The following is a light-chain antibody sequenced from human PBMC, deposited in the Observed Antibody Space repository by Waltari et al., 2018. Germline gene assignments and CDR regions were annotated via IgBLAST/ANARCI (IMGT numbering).Light chain of an antibody. CDR3: LQYNSYPWT. V-gene: IGKV1-5*03. CDR1: QSIVVS. CDR2: KAS. Sequence: DIQVTQSPSTLSASVGDRVTITCRASQSIVVSLAWYQQKPGKAPRLLIYKASYLEMGVPSRFSGSASGTAVTLTISSLQADDFATYYCLQYNSYPWTFGQGTTVEIK. J-gene: IGKJ1*01.